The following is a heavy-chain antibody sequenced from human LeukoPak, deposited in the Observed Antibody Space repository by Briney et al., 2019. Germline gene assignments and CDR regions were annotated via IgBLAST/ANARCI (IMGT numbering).Heavy chain of an antibody. CDR2: IYYSGST. V-gene: IGHV4-59*13. J-gene: IGHJ6*02. CDR1: GGSISSYY. CDR3: ARGPTFYDYVWGSYRYYYGMDV. D-gene: IGHD3-16*02. Sequence: SETLSLTCTVSGGSISSYYWSWIRQPPGKGLEWIGYIYYSGSTNYNPSLKSRVTISVDTSKNQFSLKLSSVIAADTAVYYCARGPTFYDYVWGSYRYYYGMDVWGQGTTVTVSS.